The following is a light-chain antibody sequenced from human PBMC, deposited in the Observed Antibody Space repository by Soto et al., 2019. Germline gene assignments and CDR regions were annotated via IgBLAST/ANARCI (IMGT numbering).Light chain of an antibody. CDR1: QSVSSN. CDR3: QQYNNWPPT. Sequence: EIVMTQSPATLSVSPGERATLSCRASQSVSSNLAWYQQKPGQAPRLLIYGASTRATGIPVRFSGSGSGTEFTLTISSPQSEDFAVYYCQQYNNWPPTFGQGTKVEIK. J-gene: IGKJ1*01. V-gene: IGKV3-15*01. CDR2: GAS.